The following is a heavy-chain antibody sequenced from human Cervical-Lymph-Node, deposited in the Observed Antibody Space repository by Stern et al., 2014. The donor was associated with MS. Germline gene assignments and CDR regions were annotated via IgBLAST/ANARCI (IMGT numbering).Heavy chain of an antibody. Sequence: VQLLQSGGGVVHPGESLTLSCAASGFTFSTYGLHWVRQAPGKGLEWVALIWFDGSKKYYVDSVKGRFTISRDSSKNTLYLQMNSLRAEDTAVYYCARGGRGDWYFDLWGRGTLVTVSS. CDR3: ARGGRGDWYFDL. J-gene: IGHJ2*01. D-gene: IGHD3-10*01. CDR1: GFTFSTYG. CDR2: IWFDGSKK. V-gene: IGHV3-33*01.